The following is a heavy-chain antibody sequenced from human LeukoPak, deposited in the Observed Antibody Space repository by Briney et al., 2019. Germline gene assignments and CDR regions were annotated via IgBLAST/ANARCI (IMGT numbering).Heavy chain of an antibody. CDR3: AKTALGDYGGWYFDL. J-gene: IGHJ2*01. D-gene: IGHD4-17*01. Sequence: PGGSLRLSCAASGFTFSSYGMHWVRQAPGKGLEWVAVIWYDGSNKYYADSVKGRFTISRDNSKNTLYLQMNSLRAEDTAVYYCAKTALGDYGGWYFDLWGRGTLVTVSS. V-gene: IGHV3-30*02. CDR1: GFTFSSYG. CDR2: IWYDGSNK.